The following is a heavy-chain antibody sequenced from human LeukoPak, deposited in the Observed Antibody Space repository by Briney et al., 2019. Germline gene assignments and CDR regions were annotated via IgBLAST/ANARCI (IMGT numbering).Heavy chain of an antibody. CDR2: INSDGGST. V-gene: IGHV3-74*01. Sequence: PGGSQRLSCAASGFTFSSYWMQWVRQAPGKGLVWVSRINSDGGSTSYADSVKGRFTISRDNAKNTLYLQMNSLRAEDTAVYYCARVPCGGDCCFDYWGQGTLVTVSS. CDR3: ARVPCGGDCCFDY. J-gene: IGHJ4*02. CDR1: GFTFSSYW. D-gene: IGHD2-21*02.